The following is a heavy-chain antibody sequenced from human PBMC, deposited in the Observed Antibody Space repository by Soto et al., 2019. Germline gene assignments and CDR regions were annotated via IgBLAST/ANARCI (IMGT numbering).Heavy chain of an antibody. CDR1: GYTFTSHW. CDR2: IFPADSDT. J-gene: IGHJ4*02. D-gene: IGHD3-10*01. CDR3: ARRRGSDFDY. Sequence: GESLKISCQGFGYTFTSHWIGWVRRVPGKGLEGMGIIFPADSDTRYSPSFQGQVTISADKSISTAYLQWSSLRASDTAMYYCARRRGSDFDYWGQGTLVTVSS. V-gene: IGHV5-51*01.